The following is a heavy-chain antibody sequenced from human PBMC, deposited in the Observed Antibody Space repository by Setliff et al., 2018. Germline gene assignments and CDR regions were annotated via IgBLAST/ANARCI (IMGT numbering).Heavy chain of an antibody. CDR1: GYTFRQSI. D-gene: IGHD3-3*01. V-gene: IGHV1-18*01. CDR2: IGVYSGNT. CDR3: MRLVRFCSRTVCQRTSGDEA. J-gene: IGHJ5*02. Sequence: GASVQVSCKVSGYTFRQSIVSWVRQAPGQGLEWLGWIGVYSGNTYSAQRFQGRVSLTTDESTNTAYLELRGLRSDDTAVYYCMRLVRFCSRTVCQRTSGDEAWGQGTLVTVSS.